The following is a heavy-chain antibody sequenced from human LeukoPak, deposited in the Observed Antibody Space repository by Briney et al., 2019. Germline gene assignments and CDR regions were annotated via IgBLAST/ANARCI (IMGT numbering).Heavy chain of an antibody. CDR2: ISAYSGNT. CDR3: ARHCSSTSCYRGVDY. J-gene: IGHJ4*02. Sequence: VKVSCKASGYTFTGYGISWVRQAPGQGLEWMGWISAYSGNTNYAQKLQGRVTMTTDASTSTAYMELRSLRSDDTAVYYCARHCSSTSCYRGVDYWGQGTLVTVSS. CDR1: GYTFTGYG. D-gene: IGHD2-2*02. V-gene: IGHV1-18*01.